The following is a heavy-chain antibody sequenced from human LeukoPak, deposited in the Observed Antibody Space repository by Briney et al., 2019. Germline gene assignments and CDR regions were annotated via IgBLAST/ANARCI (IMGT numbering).Heavy chain of an antibody. Sequence: TGGSLRLSRAASGFSFSRYGMKWVRQPPGRGLEWLSYIRSGDSTTYYADSVKGRFTISRDNAKNSLYLQMDSLRVEDTAVHYCAKRADSSAHSFDYWGQGTLVTVSS. V-gene: IGHV3-48*04. D-gene: IGHD3-22*01. CDR3: AKRADSSAHSFDY. CDR1: GFSFSRYG. J-gene: IGHJ4*02. CDR2: IRSGDSTT.